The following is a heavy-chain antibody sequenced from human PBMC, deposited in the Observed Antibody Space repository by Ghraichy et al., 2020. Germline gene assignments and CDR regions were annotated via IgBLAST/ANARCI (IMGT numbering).Heavy chain of an antibody. Sequence: GGSLRLSCAASGFTFSNAWMSWVRQAPGKGLEWVGRIKSKTDGGTTDYAAPVKGKFTISRDDSKNTLYLQMNSLKTEDTAVYYCTTGTGQYNWRFDYWGQGTLVTVSS. J-gene: IGHJ4*02. V-gene: IGHV3-15*01. D-gene: IGHD1-20*01. CDR3: TTGTGQYNWRFDY. CDR1: GFTFSNAW. CDR2: IKSKTDGGTT.